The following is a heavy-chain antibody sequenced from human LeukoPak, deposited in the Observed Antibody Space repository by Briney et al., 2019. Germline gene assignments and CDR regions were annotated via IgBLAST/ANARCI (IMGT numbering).Heavy chain of an antibody. J-gene: IGHJ4*02. CDR1: GFTFSSYG. V-gene: IGHV3-30*18. CDR3: AKGLRYSDN. D-gene: IGHD3-9*01. Sequence: PGGSLRLSCAASGFTFSSYGMHWVRQAPGKGLEWVAVISYDGSNKYYADSVKGRFTISRDNSNNTLYLQMNSLRAEDTAVYYCAKGLRYSDNWGQGTLVTVSS. CDR2: ISYDGSNK.